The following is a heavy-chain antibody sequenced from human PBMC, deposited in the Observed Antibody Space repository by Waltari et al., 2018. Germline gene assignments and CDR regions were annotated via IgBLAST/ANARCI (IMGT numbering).Heavy chain of an antibody. D-gene: IGHD3-3*01. CDR1: GASFSDYY. Sequence: QVQLQQWGAGLLGPSETLSLTCAVYGASFSDYYWGWVRQPPGKGLEWIGQIRHPGSTNYNPSLKSRVTISIDTPRSQFSLRLSSVTAAGTALYFCTRGGNYDFWSHRPFVDPWGQGTLVTVSS. CDR2: IRHPGST. CDR3: TRGGNYDFWSHRPFVDP. V-gene: IGHV4-34*01. J-gene: IGHJ5*02.